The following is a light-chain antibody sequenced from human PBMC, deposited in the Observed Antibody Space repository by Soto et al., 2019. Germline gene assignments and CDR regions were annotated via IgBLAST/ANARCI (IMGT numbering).Light chain of an antibody. CDR3: QQRNNWPPEIT. CDR2: GAS. V-gene: IGKV3D-15*01. CDR1: QSVSSN. J-gene: IGKJ5*01. Sequence: EIVMTQSPATLSVSPGERATLSCRASQSVSSNLAWYQQKPGQAPRLLIYGASTRATGIPARFSGSGSGTEFTLTISSLEPEDFAVYYCQQRNNWPPEITFGQGTRLRL.